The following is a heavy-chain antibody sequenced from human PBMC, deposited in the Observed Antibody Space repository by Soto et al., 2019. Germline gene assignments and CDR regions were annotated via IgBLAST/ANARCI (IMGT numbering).Heavy chain of an antibody. J-gene: IGHJ2*01. CDR3: ARNNGLNRYFDL. Sequence: EVQLVESGGGLVKPGGSLRLSCAASGFTFSSYSMNWVRQAPGKGLEWVARSRNKANGDTTEYAASVRGRFTISRDDSTNSLYLHMNSLKTEDTAVYYCARNNGLNRYFDLWGRGTLVTVSS. V-gene: IGHV3-72*01. CDR1: GFTFSSYS. CDR2: SRNKANGDTT. D-gene: IGHD1-20*01.